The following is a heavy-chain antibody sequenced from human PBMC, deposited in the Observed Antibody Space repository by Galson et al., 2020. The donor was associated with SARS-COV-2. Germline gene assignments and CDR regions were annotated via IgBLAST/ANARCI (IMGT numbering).Heavy chain of an antibody. CDR1: GFTFSSHA. CDR3: ATPRDYYDSSGTFDY. Sequence: GSLKLPCAASGFTFSSHAMSWVRQAPGKGLEGVSAISGSGGSTYYADSVKGRFTISRDNSKNTLYLQMNSLRAEDTAVYYCATPRDYYDSSGTFDYWGQGTLVTVSS. V-gene: IGHV3-23*01. D-gene: IGHD3-22*01. CDR2: ISGSGGST. J-gene: IGHJ4*02.